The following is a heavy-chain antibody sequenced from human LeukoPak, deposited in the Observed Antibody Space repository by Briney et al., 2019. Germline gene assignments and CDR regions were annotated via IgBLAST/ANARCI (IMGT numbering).Heavy chain of an antibody. Sequence: SVKVSCKASGGTFSSYAISWVRQAPGQGLEWMGRIIPILGIANYAQKFQGRVTITADKSTSTAYMELSSLRSEDTAVYYCARDLGDGYVEGDYWGQGTLVTVSS. CDR1: GGTFSSYA. J-gene: IGHJ4*02. CDR3: ARDLGDGYVEGDY. CDR2: IIPILGIA. D-gene: IGHD5-24*01. V-gene: IGHV1-69*04.